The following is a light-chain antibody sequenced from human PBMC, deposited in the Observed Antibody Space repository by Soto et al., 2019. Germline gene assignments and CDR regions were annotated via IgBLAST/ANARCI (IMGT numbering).Light chain of an antibody. CDR2: GHT. Sequence: QSVLTQPPSVSGALGQRVNISCTGSSSNIGAGYDVHWYQQLPGAAPKLLIYGHTNRPSGVPDRFSGSRSGTSASLAISGLQAEDEADYYCQSHDSSLSTYVFGTGTKGTVL. J-gene: IGLJ1*01. V-gene: IGLV1-40*01. CDR3: QSHDSSLSTYV. CDR1: SSNIGAGYD.